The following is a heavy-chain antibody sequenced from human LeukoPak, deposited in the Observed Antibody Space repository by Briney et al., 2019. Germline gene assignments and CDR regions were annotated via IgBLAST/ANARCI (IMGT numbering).Heavy chain of an antibody. V-gene: IGHV3-7*01. CDR2: IKQDGSEK. Sequence: GGSLRLSCAASGFTLRSYWMNWVRQAPGKGLEWVANIKQDGSEKYYVDSVKGRFTISRDNAKDSLYLQMNSLRAEDTAVYYCARGSIQLWHYYYYYMDVWGKGTTVTVSS. CDR1: GFTLRSYW. J-gene: IGHJ6*03. D-gene: IGHD5-18*01. CDR3: ARGSIQLWHYYYYYMDV.